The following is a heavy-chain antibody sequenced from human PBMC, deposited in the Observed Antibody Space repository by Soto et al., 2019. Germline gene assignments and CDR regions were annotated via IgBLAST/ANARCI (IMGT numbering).Heavy chain of an antibody. CDR2: IYYSGST. D-gene: IGHD3-10*01. J-gene: IGHJ4*02. Sequence: SETLSLNCTISGGSISSYYWSWIRQTPGKGLQYIGYIYYSGSTNYNPSLKSRGTISVDTSKNQFSLKLNSMTAADTAVYYCARHNYGSGSTYFDYWGQGTLVTVS. V-gene: IGHV4-59*08. CDR1: GGSISSYY. CDR3: ARHNYGSGSTYFDY.